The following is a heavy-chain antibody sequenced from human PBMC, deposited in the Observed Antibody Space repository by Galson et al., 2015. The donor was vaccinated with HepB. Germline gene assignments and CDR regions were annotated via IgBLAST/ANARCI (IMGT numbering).Heavy chain of an antibody. CDR2: INHSGST. J-gene: IGHJ6*03. CDR1: GGSFSGYY. V-gene: IGHV4-34*01. D-gene: IGHD2-2*01. CDR3: ARGGRYCSSTSCQRPYYYYYYMDV. Sequence: ETLSLTCAVYGGSFSGYYWSRIRQPPGKGLEWIGEINHSGSTNYNPSLKSRVTISVDTSKNQFSLKLSSVTAADTAVYYCARGGRYCSSTSCQRPYYYYYYMDVWGKGTTVTVSS.